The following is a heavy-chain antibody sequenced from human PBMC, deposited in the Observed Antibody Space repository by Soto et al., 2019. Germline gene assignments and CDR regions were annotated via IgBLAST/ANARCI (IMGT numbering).Heavy chain of an antibody. CDR1: GFIFSSYG. J-gene: IGHJ6*02. CDR3: AKDLGSWKPYYSYALDV. CDR2: ISYDGSNK. Sequence: QGQLLESGGGVVQPGASLRLSCEASGFIFSSYGMHWVRQAPGKGLEWVAVISYDGSNKYYAESVKGRFIISRDKSENAMYLQMNSLRAEDTTVYYCAKDLGSWKPYYSYALDVWGQGPTVTVSS. D-gene: IGHD1-1*01. V-gene: IGHV3-30*18.